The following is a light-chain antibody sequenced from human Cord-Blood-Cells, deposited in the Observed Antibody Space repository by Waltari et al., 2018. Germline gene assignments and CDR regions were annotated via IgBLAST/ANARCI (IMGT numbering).Light chain of an antibody. CDR3: CSYAGSSIFYV. CDR2: EVS. Sequence: QSALTPPAPVSGSPGQPITLSCTRNSRDVGSYNLFSWYQQHPVKAPKLMIYEVSKLPSGVSNRFSGSKSGNTASLTISGLQAEDDADYYCCSYAGSSIFYVFGTGTKVTVL. J-gene: IGLJ1*01. CDR1: SRDVGSYNL. V-gene: IGLV2-23*02.